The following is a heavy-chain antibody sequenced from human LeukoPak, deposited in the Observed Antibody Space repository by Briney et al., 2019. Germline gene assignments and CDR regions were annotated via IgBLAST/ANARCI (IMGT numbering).Heavy chain of an antibody. Sequence: GGSLRLSCAASGFTFSSYWMSWVRQAPGKGLEWVANIKQDGSEKYYVDSVKGRFTISRDNAKNSLYLQMNNLRAEDTAVYYCARVAPDSNFDSNGFYPFDYWGQGALVTVSS. V-gene: IGHV3-7*01. J-gene: IGHJ4*02. CDR2: IKQDGSEK. CDR3: ARVAPDSNFDSNGFYPFDY. CDR1: GFTFSSYW. D-gene: IGHD3-22*01.